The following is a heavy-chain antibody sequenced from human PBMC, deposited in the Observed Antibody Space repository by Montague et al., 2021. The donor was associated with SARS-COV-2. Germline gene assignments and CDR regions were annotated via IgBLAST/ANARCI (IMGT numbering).Heavy chain of an antibody. CDR3: AIHNDGYNRWYYFDY. J-gene: IGHJ4*02. CDR2: INYRGTT. V-gene: IGHV4-39*01. Sequence: SETLSLTCTVSGGSISSTNYYWGLIRQPPGKGLEWIGSINYRGTTHYNPSLKSRVTMSVDTSKSLFSLELSSVTAADTAIYYCAIHNDGYNRWYYFDYWGQGTLVTVSS. CDR1: GGSISSTNYY. D-gene: IGHD5-24*01.